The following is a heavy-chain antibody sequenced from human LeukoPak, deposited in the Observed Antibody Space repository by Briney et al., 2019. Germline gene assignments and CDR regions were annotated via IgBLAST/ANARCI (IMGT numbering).Heavy chain of an antibody. CDR3: ARDSVVDTRDY. J-gene: IGHJ4*02. CDR1: GLTFSSNY. V-gene: IGHV3-53*05. CDR2: IYSGGGT. D-gene: IGHD3-22*01. Sequence: GGSLRLSRAASGLTFSSNYMTWVRQTPGKGLQWVSVIYSGGGTYYADSVKGRFTISRDNSKNTLYLQMNSLRPEDTGVYYCARDSVVDTRDYWGQGTLVTVSS.